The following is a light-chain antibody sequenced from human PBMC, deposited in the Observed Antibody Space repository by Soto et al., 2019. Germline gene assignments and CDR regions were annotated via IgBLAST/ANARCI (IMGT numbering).Light chain of an antibody. Sequence: QSVLSQPPSASGTPGQRVTISCSGSSFNIGSKPVNWYRQFPGTAPQRLIYSDDQRPSGVPDRFSGSKSGTSASLAISGLQSEDEADYYCAVWDDSLNGVVFGGGTKLTGL. CDR3: AVWDDSLNGVV. CDR1: SFNIGSKP. V-gene: IGLV1-44*01. J-gene: IGLJ2*01. CDR2: SDD.